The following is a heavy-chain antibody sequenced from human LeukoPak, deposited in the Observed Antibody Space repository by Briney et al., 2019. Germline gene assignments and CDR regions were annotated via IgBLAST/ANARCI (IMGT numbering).Heavy chain of an antibody. V-gene: IGHV4-59*01. CDR3: ASGPYPAAGTDHQFDY. CDR1: GASISSYY. J-gene: IGHJ4*02. Sequence: SETLSLTCTVSGASISSYYWSWIRQPPGKGLEWIGYIYYRGSTHYNPSLKSRVTVSVDTSKNQFSLRLSSVTAADTAVYYCASGPYPAAGTDHQFDYWGQGTQVIASS. D-gene: IGHD6-13*01. CDR2: IYYRGST.